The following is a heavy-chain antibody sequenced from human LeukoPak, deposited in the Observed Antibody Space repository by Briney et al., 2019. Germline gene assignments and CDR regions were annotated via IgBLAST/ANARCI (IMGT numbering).Heavy chain of an antibody. CDR1: GFTFSSYS. D-gene: IGHD3-10*01. J-gene: IGHJ4*02. CDR3: ARLSLVRGVSFDY. V-gene: IGHV3-48*01. CDR2: ISSSSSTI. Sequence: GGSLRLSCAASGFTFSSYSMNWVRQAPGKGLEWVSYISSSSSTIYYADSVKGRFTISRDNAKNSLYLQMNSQRAEDTAVYYCARLSLVRGVSFDYWGQGTLVTVSS.